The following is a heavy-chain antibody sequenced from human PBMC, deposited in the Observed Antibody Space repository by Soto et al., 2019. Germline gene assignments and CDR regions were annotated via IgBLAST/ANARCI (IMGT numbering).Heavy chain of an antibody. CDR2: ISDSGSSK. J-gene: IGHJ5*02. CDR1: GFSFSDFD. Sequence: QVQLVESGGGLVKPGGSLRLSCAASGFSFSDFDMSWIRQAPGKGLEWLSYISDSGSSKYYADSVRGRFTISRDNAQKSLFLQISSLRAEDTAVYYCARDASGHSFDPWGPGTLVTVSS. V-gene: IGHV3-11*01. CDR3: ARDASGHSFDP.